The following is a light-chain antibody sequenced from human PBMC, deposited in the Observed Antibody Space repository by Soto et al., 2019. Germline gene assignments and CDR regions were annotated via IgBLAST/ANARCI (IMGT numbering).Light chain of an antibody. CDR1: QSVASY. J-gene: IGKJ2*01. Sequence: EIVLTQSPDTLSLSPGDTATLSCRASQSVASYLAWYQQKPGQPPGLLIYHASNRATVIPARLSGSGSGTHFTLTISSLEPEDFAVYYCQRRADWPRGSFGQGTKVEIK. CDR3: QRRADWPRGS. V-gene: IGKV3-11*01. CDR2: HAS.